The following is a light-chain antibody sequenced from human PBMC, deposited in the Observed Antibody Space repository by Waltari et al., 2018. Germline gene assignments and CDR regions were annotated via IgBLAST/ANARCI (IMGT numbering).Light chain of an antibody. Sequence: DIQMTQSPSAVSASVGDRVTITCRASQDISNYLAWFQQKTGNAPKRLIFAASSLQSGVPSRFSGSGSATEFTLTISNLQPEDFGTYYCLQDNTYPWTFGQGTRVDI. CDR1: QDISNY. CDR3: LQDNTYPWT. J-gene: IGKJ1*01. CDR2: AAS. V-gene: IGKV1-17*03.